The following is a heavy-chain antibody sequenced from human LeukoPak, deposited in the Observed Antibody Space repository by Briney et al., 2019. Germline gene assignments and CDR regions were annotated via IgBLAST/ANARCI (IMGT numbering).Heavy chain of an antibody. V-gene: IGHV1-18*01. CDR3: ARGLLGYCSSTSCFRSYFVY. J-gene: IGHJ4*02. CDR1: GYTFTSYG. CDR2: ISAYNGNT. Sequence: ASVKVSCKASGYTFTSYGISWVRQAPRQPLEWRRWISAYNGNTNYAQNLQGRVTMTTNTSTSTAYMELRSLRSETTAVYYCARGLLGYCSSTSCFRSYFVYGGQGTLVTVSS. D-gene: IGHD2-2*01.